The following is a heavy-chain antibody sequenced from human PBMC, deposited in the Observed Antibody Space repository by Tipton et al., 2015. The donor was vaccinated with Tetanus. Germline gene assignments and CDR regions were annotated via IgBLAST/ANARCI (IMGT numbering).Heavy chain of an antibody. Sequence: GLVKPSETLSVTCTVSGASINSHHWSWLRQAPGKRLEWIGYFHFTGSTNFNPSLQSRVTISGDTSKNQFSLTMRSVTAADTAVYYCAGDVWKYTYGYGYFDLWGQGVLVIVSS. CDR2: FHFTGST. V-gene: IGHV4-59*11. CDR3: AGDVWKYTYGYGYFDL. CDR1: GASINSHH. D-gene: IGHD5-18*01. J-gene: IGHJ4*02.